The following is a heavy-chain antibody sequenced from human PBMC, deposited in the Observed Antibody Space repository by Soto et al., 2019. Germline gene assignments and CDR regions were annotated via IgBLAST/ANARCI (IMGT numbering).Heavy chain of an antibody. J-gene: IGHJ3*02. Sequence: GWSLRLSCAASGFTFSSYSMNWVRQAPGKGLEWVSSISSSSSYIYYADSVKGRFTISRDNAKNSLYLQMNSLRAEDTAVYYCARGRYYYDSSGSPFDAFDIWGQGTMVTVSS. CDR1: GFTFSSYS. CDR3: ARGRYYYDSSGSPFDAFDI. D-gene: IGHD3-22*01. CDR2: ISSSSSYI. V-gene: IGHV3-21*01.